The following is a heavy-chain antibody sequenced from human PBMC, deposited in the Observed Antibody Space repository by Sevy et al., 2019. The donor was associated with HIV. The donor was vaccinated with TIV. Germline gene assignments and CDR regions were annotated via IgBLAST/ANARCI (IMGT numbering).Heavy chain of an antibody. Sequence: GGSLRLSCAASGFTFTTYWMIWIRQAPGKGLEWVANINRDGSERYYVASVKGRFTISRDNAKTSLYLQMHSLRAEDTAVYYCARDCSSASCLWGLDVWGQGTTVTVSS. CDR2: INRDGSER. D-gene: IGHD2-2*01. V-gene: IGHV3-7*03. CDR3: ARDCSSASCLWGLDV. J-gene: IGHJ6*02. CDR1: GFTFTTYW.